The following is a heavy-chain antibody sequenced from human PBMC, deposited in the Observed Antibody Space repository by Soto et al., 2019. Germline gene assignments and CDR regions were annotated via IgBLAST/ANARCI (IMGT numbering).Heavy chain of an antibody. Sequence: GGSLRLSCAASGFTVSSNYMSWVRQAPGKGLEWVSVIYSGGSTYYADSVKGRFTISRDNSKNTLYLQMNSLRAEDTAVYYCARARGPERQLLWFGPDAFDIWGQGTMVTVSS. D-gene: IGHD3-10*01. CDR1: GFTVSSNY. CDR2: IYSGGST. CDR3: ARARGPERQLLWFGPDAFDI. V-gene: IGHV3-66*01. J-gene: IGHJ3*02.